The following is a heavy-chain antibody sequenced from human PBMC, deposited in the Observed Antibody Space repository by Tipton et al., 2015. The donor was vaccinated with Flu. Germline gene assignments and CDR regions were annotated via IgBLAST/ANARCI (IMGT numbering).Heavy chain of an antibody. CDR1: GGSFSGYY. CDR3: ARHSPITGTTGY. Sequence: TLFLTCAVYGGSFSGYYWSWIRQPPGKGLEWIGEINHSGSTNYNPSLKSRVTISVDTSKNQFSLKLSSVTAADTAVYYCARHSPITGTTGYWGQGTLVTVSS. CDR2: INHSGST. V-gene: IGHV4-34*01. J-gene: IGHJ4*02. D-gene: IGHD1-7*01.